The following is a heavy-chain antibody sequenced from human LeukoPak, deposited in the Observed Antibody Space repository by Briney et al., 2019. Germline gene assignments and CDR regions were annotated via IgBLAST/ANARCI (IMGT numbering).Heavy chain of an antibody. J-gene: IGHJ4*02. CDR2: ISAYNGNT. CDR3: ARVYDYYDSSGYNDY. Sequence: ASVKVSCKASGYIFTSYGISWVRQAPGQGLEWMGWISAYNGNTNYAQKLQGRVTMTTDTSTSTAYMELRSLRSDDTAVYYCARVYDYYDSSGYNDYWGQGTLVTVSS. CDR1: GYIFTSYG. V-gene: IGHV1-18*01. D-gene: IGHD3-22*01.